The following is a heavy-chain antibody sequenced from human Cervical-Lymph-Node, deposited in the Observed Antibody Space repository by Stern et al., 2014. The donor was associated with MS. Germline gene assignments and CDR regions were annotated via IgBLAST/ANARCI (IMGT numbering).Heavy chain of an antibody. CDR1: GGSISSTSHY. D-gene: IGHD5-24*01. V-gene: IGHV4-39*01. J-gene: IGHJ6*02. CDR2: IYYSGST. Sequence: QVQLVESGPGLVKPSETLSLTCTVSGGSISSTSHYWGWIRQPPGKGLEWIGTIYYSGSTHYNSALKTRVTISVETYKSQFSLKVSSVTAADTAVYYCARRDGSDLRPYYYTMDVWGQGTTVTVSS. CDR3: ARRDGSDLRPYYYTMDV.